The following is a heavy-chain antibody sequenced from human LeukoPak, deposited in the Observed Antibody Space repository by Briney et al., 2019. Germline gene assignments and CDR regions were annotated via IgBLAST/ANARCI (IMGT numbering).Heavy chain of an antibody. J-gene: IGHJ4*02. CDR1: GFTVSSNY. CDR3: ARRGSYSGFDY. Sequence: GGSLRLSCAASGFTVSSNYMSWVRQAPGEGVEGVSVMYSGVRTYYPDCVKGRFTISIDNSKNTLYLQMNSLRAEDTAVYYCARRGSYSGFDYWGQGTLVTVSS. CDR2: MYSGVRT. V-gene: IGHV3-66*01. D-gene: IGHD1-26*01.